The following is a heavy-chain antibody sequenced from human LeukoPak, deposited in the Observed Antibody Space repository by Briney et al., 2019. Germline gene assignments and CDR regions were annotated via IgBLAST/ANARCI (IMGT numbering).Heavy chain of an antibody. Sequence: LGGSLRLSCAASGFTFSDYYMSWIRQAPGKGLEWVSYISSSGSTIYYADSVKGRFTISRDNAKNSLYLQMNSLRAEDTAVYYCARNYYDSSGYCHFDYWGQGTLVTVSS. CDR2: ISSSGSTI. D-gene: IGHD3-22*01. J-gene: IGHJ4*02. CDR3: ARNYYDSSGYCHFDY. V-gene: IGHV3-11*04. CDR1: GFTFSDYY.